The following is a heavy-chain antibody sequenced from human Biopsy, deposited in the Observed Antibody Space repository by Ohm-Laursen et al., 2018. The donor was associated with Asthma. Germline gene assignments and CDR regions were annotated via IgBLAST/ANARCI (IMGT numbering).Heavy chain of an antibody. CDR3: ARGYSGSDRIVYYYSGLEV. V-gene: IGHV1-69*13. J-gene: IGHJ6*02. CDR1: GDSFSNYA. CDR2: LIPVLGTP. D-gene: IGHD5-12*01. Sequence: SVYASCKVSGDSFSNYAISWVRQAPGQGLGWMGGLIPVLGTPDHAQMFEGRVTITADESTSTAYMELSSLSSEDTAVYYCARGYSGSDRIVYYYSGLEVWGQGTTVTVSS.